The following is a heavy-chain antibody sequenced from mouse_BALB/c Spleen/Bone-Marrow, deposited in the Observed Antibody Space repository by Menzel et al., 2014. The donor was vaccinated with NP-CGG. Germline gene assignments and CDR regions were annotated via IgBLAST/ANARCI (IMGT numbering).Heavy chain of an antibody. J-gene: IGHJ2*01. V-gene: IGHV3-6*01. CDR3: ARVYYHGSSYYFDY. Sequence: ESGPGLVKPSQSLSHTCSVTGYSITSGYYWNWIRQFPGNKLEWMGYISYDGSNNYNPSLKNRISITRDTSKNQFFLKLNSVTTEDTATYYCARVYYHGSSYYFDYWGQGTTLTVSS. CDR1: GYSITSGYY. D-gene: IGHD1-1*01. CDR2: ISYDGSN.